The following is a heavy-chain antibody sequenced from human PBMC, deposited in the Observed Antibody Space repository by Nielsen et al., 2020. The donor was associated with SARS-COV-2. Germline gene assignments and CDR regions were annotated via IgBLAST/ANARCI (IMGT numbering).Heavy chain of an antibody. V-gene: IGHV4-59*13. D-gene: IGHD3-3*01. CDR3: ARGSDEGLAL. CDR1: GGAISSYY. Sequence: SETLSLTCTVSGGAISSYYWTWIRQPPEKGLEWIAYIYDSGNTNYNPSLKSRVTISVDPSRNQFSLKLTSVTAADTAVYYCARGSDEGLALWGQGTLVTVSS. CDR2: IYDSGNT. J-gene: IGHJ4*02.